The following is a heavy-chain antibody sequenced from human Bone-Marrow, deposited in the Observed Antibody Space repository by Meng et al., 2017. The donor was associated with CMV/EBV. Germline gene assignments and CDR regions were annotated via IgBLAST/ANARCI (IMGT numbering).Heavy chain of an antibody. CDR3: ARSHPRSWHY. J-gene: IGHJ4*02. V-gene: IGHV3-21*01. CDR2: ISSSSSYI. CDR1: GFTFSSYS. D-gene: IGHD6-13*01. Sequence: GESLKISCAASGFTFSSYSMNWGRQAPGKGLEWVSSISSSSSYIYYPDSVKGRFTISRDNAKNSLYLQMNSLRAEDTAVYYCARSHPRSWHYWGQGTLVTVSS.